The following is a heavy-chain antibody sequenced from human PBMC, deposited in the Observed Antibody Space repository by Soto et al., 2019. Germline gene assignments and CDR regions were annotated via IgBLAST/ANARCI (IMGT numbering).Heavy chain of an antibody. CDR2: IYHSGST. Sequence: QVQLQESGPGLVKPSGTLSLTCAVSGVSISTSNWWSWARQSPGKGLEWIGEIYHSGSTNYNPSLQSRVTISVDKSTNHFSLHLSSVNAADTAVYFCAKGGRVYYGSGSYFESWGQGILVTVSS. V-gene: IGHV4-4*02. CDR1: GVSISTSNW. D-gene: IGHD3-10*01. J-gene: IGHJ4*02. CDR3: AKGGRVYYGSGSYFES.